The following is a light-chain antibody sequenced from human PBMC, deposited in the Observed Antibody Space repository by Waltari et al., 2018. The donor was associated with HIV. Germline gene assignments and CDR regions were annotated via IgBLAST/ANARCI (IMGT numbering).Light chain of an antibody. V-gene: IGKV3-20*01. CDR1: QTLTITS. J-gene: IGKJ4*01. Sequence: EIVLTQSPATLYLSPGERATLSYKVSQTLTITSLAWYQLSPGQAPRTPIYGASSRVTGIPDRFSGSGSGTDCSLNITRLQPEDFAMYYCQQYGRSPTAFGGGTKVQMK. CDR2: GAS. CDR3: QQYGRSPTA.